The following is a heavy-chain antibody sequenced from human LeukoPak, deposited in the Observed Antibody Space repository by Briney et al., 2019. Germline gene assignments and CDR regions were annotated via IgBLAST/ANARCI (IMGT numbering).Heavy chain of an antibody. D-gene: IGHD6-6*01. Sequence: GASVKVSCKASGYTFTGYYMHWVRQAPGQGLEWMGWINPNSGGTNYAQMFQGRVTMTRDTSISTAYMELSRLRSDDTAVYYCARGKRVAARPTVFDYWGQGTLVTVSS. CDR3: ARGKRVAARPTVFDY. V-gene: IGHV1-2*02. CDR2: INPNSGGT. CDR1: GYTFTGYY. J-gene: IGHJ4*02.